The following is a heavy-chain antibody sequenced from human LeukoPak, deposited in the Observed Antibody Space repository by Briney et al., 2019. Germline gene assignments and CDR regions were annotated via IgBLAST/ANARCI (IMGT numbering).Heavy chain of an antibody. CDR3: ARGNYCSGGSCYSTYSRKDAFDI. Sequence: PSETLSLTCAVSGGSTSSGGYSWSWIRQPPGKGLEWIGYIYYSGSTYYNPSLKSRVTISVDTSKNQFSLKLSSVTAADTAVYYCARGNYCSGGSCYSTYSRKDAFDIWGQGTMVTVSS. CDR1: GGSTSSGGYS. J-gene: IGHJ3*02. V-gene: IGHV4-30-4*07. D-gene: IGHD2-15*01. CDR2: IYYSGST.